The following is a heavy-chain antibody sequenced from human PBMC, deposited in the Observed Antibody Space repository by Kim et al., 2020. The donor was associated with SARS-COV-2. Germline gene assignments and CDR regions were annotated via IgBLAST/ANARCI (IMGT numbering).Heavy chain of an antibody. Sequence: GGSLRLSCAASGFTFSRYDIYWIRQAPGKGLEWVAIVWYDASNEYYADSVKGRFTISRDNSKNTLYLQMNSLRAEDTAVYYCVRGGRGHFDYWGQGALVTVSS. CDR1: GFTFSRYD. CDR2: VWYDASNE. J-gene: IGHJ4*02. CDR3: VRGGRGHFDY. V-gene: IGHV3-33*01. D-gene: IGHD1-26*01.